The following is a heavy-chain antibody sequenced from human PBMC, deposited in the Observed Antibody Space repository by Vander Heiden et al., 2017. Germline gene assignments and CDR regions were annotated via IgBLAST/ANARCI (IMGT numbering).Heavy chain of an antibody. CDR3: ARDGSGGSGWYWFDP. V-gene: IGHV1-69*01. D-gene: IGHD6-19*01. CDR1: TFSSYA. CDR2: IIPIFGTA. Sequence: TFSSYAISWVRQAPGQGLEWMGGIIPIFGTANYAQKFQGRVTITADESTSTAYMELSSLRSEDTAVYYCARDGSGGSGWYWFDPWGQGTLVTVSS. J-gene: IGHJ5*02.